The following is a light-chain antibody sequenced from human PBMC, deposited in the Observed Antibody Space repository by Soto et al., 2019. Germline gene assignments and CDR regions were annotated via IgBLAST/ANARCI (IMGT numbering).Light chain of an antibody. CDR2: GAS. CDR1: QSVSSN. CDR3: QQYNYWPRT. J-gene: IGKJ2*01. Sequence: EVVVTQSPATLSVSPGERATLSCRASQSVSSNLAWYQQKPGQAPRLLIYGASARASGTPARFSASGSGTEFTLTISSLQSEDFAVYYCQQYNYWPRTFGQGTKVDIK. V-gene: IGKV3-15*01.